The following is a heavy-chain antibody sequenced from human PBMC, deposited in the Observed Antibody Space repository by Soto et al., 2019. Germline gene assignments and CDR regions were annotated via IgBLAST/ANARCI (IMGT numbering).Heavy chain of an antibody. CDR2: NYHSGTT. CDR1: GVTISTYC. D-gene: IGHD5-12*01. V-gene: IGHV4-59*01. J-gene: IGHJ4*02. CDR3: VREAYIGYGHAIDH. Sequence: SETLSLTCAVSGVTISTYCWILIRQPPGKGLEWIGYNYHSGTTNYNPSLKSRVTISVDTSKNQFSLRLTSVTAADTAIYYCVREAYIGYGHAIDHWGQGILVTVSS.